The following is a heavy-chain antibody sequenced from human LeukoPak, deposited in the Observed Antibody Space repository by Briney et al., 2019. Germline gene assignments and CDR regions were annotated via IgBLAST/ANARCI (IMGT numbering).Heavy chain of an antibody. V-gene: IGHV4-38-2*02. CDR2: IDGSGSS. CDR1: GYSISSGYL. D-gene: IGHD3-22*01. J-gene: IGHJ4*02. CDR3: AGRYSSGYFEIDY. Sequence: PSETLSLTCTVSGYSISSGYLWGWIRQPPGQGLEWIGSIDGSGSSYYNPSLKSRVTISVDTSRNQFSLKMTSVTAADTAVYYCAGRYSSGYFEIDYWGQGTLVTVSS.